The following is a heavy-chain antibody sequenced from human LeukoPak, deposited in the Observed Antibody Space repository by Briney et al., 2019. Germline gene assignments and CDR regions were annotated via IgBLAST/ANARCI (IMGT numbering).Heavy chain of an antibody. CDR2: INPSGGST. D-gene: IGHD2-21*02. J-gene: IGHJ3*02. CDR3: ARAFEPATAITGDAFDI. CDR1: GYNFTSYY. V-gene: IGHV1-46*01. Sequence: GASVKVSCKASGYNFTSYYMHWVRQAPGQGLEWMGIINPSGGSTSYAQKFQGRVTMTRDMSTSTVYMELSSLRSGGTAVYYCARAFEPATAITGDAFDIWGQGTMVTVSS.